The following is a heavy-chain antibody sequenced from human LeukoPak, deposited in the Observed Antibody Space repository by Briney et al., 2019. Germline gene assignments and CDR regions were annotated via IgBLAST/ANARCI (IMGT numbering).Heavy chain of an antibody. Sequence: PGGSLRLSCAASGFTFRNYGMSWVRQAPGKGLEWVSGISGSGGSTYYADSVKGRFTISRDNSKNTLYLQMNSLRAEDTAMYYCARDREGFGESYFDYWGQGTLVTVSS. CDR1: GFTFRNYG. D-gene: IGHD3-10*01. CDR2: ISGSGGST. CDR3: ARDREGFGESYFDY. J-gene: IGHJ4*02. V-gene: IGHV3-23*01.